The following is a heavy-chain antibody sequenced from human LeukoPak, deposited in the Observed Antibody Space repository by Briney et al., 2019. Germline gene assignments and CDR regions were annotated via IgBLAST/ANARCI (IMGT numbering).Heavy chain of an antibody. CDR2: INPNSGGT. CDR3: ARVNYRAVTNYFDY. Sequence: ASVKVSCKASGYTFTGYYMHWVRQAPGQGLEWMGWINPNSGGTNYAQKFQGRVTMTRDTSISTAYMELSRLRSDDTAVYYCARVNYRAVTNYFDYWGQGTLVTVSS. CDR1: GYTFTGYY. J-gene: IGHJ4*02. V-gene: IGHV1-2*02. D-gene: IGHD4-17*01.